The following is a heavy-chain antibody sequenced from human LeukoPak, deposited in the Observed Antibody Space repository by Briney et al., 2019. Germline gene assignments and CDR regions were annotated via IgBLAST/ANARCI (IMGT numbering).Heavy chain of an antibody. CDR1: GFTFSRYW. J-gene: IGHJ4*02. D-gene: IGHD3-10*01. Sequence: GGSLRLSCAASGFTFSRYWMSWVRQAPGKGLEWVANIKEDGTVKYYVESVKGRFTISRDNAKNTVYLQMNSLRAEDTAVYYCARGFGSGSYSDYWGQGTLVTVSS. CDR3: ARGFGSGSYSDY. CDR2: IKEDGTVK. V-gene: IGHV3-7*02.